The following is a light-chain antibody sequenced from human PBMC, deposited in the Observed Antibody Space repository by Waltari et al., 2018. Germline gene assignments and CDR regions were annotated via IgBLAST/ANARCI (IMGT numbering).Light chain of an antibody. V-gene: IGKV3-20*01. J-gene: IGKJ4*01. Sequence: EIVLTQSPGTLSLSPGERATLPCRASQTVRTTYLAWYQQKPGQAPTLLIYGASSRATCIPDRFSGSGSGTDFSLTISSLEPEDFAVYYCQQYDISPLTFGGGTKVEIK. CDR2: GAS. CDR3: QQYDISPLT. CDR1: QTVRTTY.